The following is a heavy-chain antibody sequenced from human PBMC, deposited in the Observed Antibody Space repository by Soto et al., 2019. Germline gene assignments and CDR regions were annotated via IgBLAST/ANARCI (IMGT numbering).Heavy chain of an antibody. CDR1: GFTFSSFG. Sequence: EVQLLESGGGLAQLGGSLRLSCVASGFTFSSFGMSWVRQAPGKGLEWVSSMSGSGGTTFSADSVKGRFTISGDNSKDTLYLQMNSLRAEDTAIYYCAKVYSRFDYFDYWGQGTLVTVSS. J-gene: IGHJ4*02. V-gene: IGHV3-23*01. D-gene: IGHD1-26*01. CDR2: MSGSGGTT. CDR3: AKVYSRFDYFDY.